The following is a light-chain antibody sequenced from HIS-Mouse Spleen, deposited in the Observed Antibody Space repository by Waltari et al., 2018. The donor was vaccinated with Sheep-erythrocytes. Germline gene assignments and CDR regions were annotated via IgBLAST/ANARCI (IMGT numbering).Light chain of an antibody. J-gene: IGKJ2*01. CDR1: QSISSY. CDR3: QQSYSTPYT. CDR2: AAS. Sequence: DIQMTPSTSSLSASVGDRVTIPCRASQSISSYLNWYQQKPGKAPKLLIYAASSLQSGVTSRFSGSGAGTDFTLTISSLQPEDFATYYCQQSYSTPYTFGQGTKLEIK. V-gene: IGKV1-39*01.